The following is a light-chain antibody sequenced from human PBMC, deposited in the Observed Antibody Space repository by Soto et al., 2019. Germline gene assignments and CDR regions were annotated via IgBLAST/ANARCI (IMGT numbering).Light chain of an antibody. CDR3: QQYHNWLPIT. Sequence: EIVLTQSPGTLSLSPGERATLSCRASQAVSSNYLVWYQQKPGHAPRLLMYGASTRATGVPARFSGSGSGSEFSLTINTLQSEDFAVYYCQQYHNWLPITFGQGTRLEI. CDR2: GAS. CDR1: QAVSSN. V-gene: IGKV3-15*01. J-gene: IGKJ5*01.